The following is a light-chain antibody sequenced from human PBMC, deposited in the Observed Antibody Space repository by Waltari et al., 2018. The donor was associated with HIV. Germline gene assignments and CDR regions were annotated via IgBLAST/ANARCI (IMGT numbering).Light chain of an antibody. V-gene: IGKV2D-29*01. Sequence: DIVLTQTPLSLSVTPGQPASISCQSSQSLLHIDGQTYLYWYLQKPGQPPQALIYEVSNRFFVVSDRVSGSGSGTDLPITISRVETEYVGVYYCMQTIQFPLTFGGGTKVEIK. CDR2: EVS. J-gene: IGKJ4*01. CDR3: MQTIQFPLT. CDR1: QSLLHIDGQTY.